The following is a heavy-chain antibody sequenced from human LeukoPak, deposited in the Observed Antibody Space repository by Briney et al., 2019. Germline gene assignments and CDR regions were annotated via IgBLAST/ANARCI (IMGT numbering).Heavy chain of an antibody. CDR1: GISVSSNY. D-gene: IGHD5-12*01. J-gene: IGHJ4*02. CDR2: LYSGGSM. V-gene: IGHV3-53*01. Sequence: GGSLRLSCAASGISVSSNYMSWVRQAPGKGLEWVSVLYSGGSMYYADSVKGRFTISRDNSKNTLYLQMNSLRAEDTSVYYCARGGGYGQDFDYWGQGTLVTVSS. CDR3: ARGGGYGQDFDY.